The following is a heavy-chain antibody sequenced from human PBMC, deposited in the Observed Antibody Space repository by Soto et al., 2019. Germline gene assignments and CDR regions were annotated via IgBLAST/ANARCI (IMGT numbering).Heavy chain of an antibody. V-gene: IGHV3-30*18. CDR1: GFTFSSYG. CDR3: AKDRHYSSSSDVDY. D-gene: IGHD6-6*01. J-gene: IGHJ4*02. CDR2: ISYDGSNK. Sequence: PGGSLRLSCAASGFTFSSYGMHWVRQAPGKGLEWVAVISYDGSNKYYADSVKGRFTISRDNSKNTLYLQMNSLRAEDTAVYYCAKDRHYSSSSDVDYWGQGTLVTVSS.